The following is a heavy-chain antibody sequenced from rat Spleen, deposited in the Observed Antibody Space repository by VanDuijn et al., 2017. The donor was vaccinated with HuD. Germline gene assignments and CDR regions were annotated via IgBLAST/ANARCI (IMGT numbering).Heavy chain of an antibody. V-gene: IGHV5-31*01. CDR1: GFTFNNYW. J-gene: IGHJ2*01. D-gene: IGHD1-6*01. Sequence: EVQLVESGGGLVQPGRSLKLSCVASGFTFNNYWMTWIRQAPGKGLEWVATISSDGRRNYYRDSVKGRFTISRDNAKNSLYLQMDSLRSEDTATYYCARGGMLRPFFFDHWGQGVMVTVSS. CDR2: ISSDGRRN. CDR3: ARGGMLRPFFFDH.